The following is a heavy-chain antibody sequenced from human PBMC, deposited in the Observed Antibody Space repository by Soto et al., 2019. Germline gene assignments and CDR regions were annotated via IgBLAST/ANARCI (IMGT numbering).Heavy chain of an antibody. D-gene: IGHD3-16*01. CDR3: RKVGGKTDLNWFDS. CDR1: EFSSTYYA. CDR2: ISASGGGT. Sequence: EVQLLESGGGLVQPGGSLKLSCAASEFSSTYYAMSWVRQAPGKGLEWVSGISASGGGTYYADSVKGRFIISRDNSKSTVVLQMDTLRAEDTAIYYCRKVGGKTDLNWFDSWGKGTLVTVSS. J-gene: IGHJ5*01. V-gene: IGHV3-23*01.